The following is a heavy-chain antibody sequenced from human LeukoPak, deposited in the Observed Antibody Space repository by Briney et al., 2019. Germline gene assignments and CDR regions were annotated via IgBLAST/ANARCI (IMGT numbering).Heavy chain of an antibody. CDR2: ISWNSGSI. CDR1: GFTFDDYA. D-gene: IGHD3-22*01. V-gene: IGHV3-9*03. CDR3: AKDINYYDSSGSYFDH. Sequence: PGGSLRLSCAASGFTFDDYAMHWVRQAPGKGLEWVSGISWNSGSIGYADSVKGRFTISRDNAKNSLYLQMNSLRAEDMALYYCAKDINYYDSSGSYFDHWGQGTLVTVSS. J-gene: IGHJ4*02.